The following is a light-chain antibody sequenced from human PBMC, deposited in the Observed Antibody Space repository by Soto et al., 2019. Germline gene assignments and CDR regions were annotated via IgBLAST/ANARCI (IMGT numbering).Light chain of an antibody. Sequence: QSVLTQPPSASGSPGQSVTISCTGTSSDVGGYNYVSWYQQHPGKAPKLMIYEVTKRPSGVPDRFSGSKSGNTASLTVSGLLAEDEADYYCAAWDDSLNGYVFGTGTKVNVL. CDR2: EVT. CDR1: SSDVGGYNY. J-gene: IGLJ1*01. V-gene: IGLV2-8*01. CDR3: AAWDDSLNGYV.